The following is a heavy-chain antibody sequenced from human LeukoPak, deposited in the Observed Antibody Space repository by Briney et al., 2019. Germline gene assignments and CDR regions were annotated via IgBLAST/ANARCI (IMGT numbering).Heavy chain of an antibody. CDR2: IYYSGST. Sequence: SETLSLTCTVSGGSISSGGYYWSWIRQHPGKSLEWIGYIYYSGSTYYNPSLKSRVTISVDTSKNQFSLKLSSVTAADTAVYYCARRDIVATITDYWGQGTLVTVSS. J-gene: IGHJ4*02. CDR3: ARRDIVATITDY. V-gene: IGHV4-31*03. CDR1: GGSISSGGYY. D-gene: IGHD5-12*01.